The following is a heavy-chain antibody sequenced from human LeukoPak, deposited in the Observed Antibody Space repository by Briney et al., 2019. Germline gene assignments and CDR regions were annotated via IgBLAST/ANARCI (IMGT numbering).Heavy chain of an antibody. J-gene: IGHJ2*01. CDR2: IGTAGDT. D-gene: IGHD5-12*01. CDR3: ARVRKYSGYYSWYFDL. Sequence: GGSLRLSCAASGFTFSSYDMHWVRQATGKGLEWVSAIGTAGDTYYPGSVKGRFTISRENAKNSLYLQMNSLRAGDTAVDYCARVRKYSGYYSWYFDLWGRGTLVTVSS. CDR1: GFTFSSYD. V-gene: IGHV3-13*01.